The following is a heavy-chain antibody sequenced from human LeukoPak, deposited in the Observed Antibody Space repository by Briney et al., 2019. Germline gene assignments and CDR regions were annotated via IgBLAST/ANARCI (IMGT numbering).Heavy chain of an antibody. CDR1: GFTFSSYA. CDR2: ISYDGSNK. D-gene: IGHD3-22*01. CDR3: ARDPDYYDSSGYSFDY. J-gene: IGHJ4*02. Sequence: GGSLRLSCAASGFTFSSYAMHWVRQAPGKGLEWVAVISYDGSNKYYADSVKGQFTISRDNSKNTLYLQMNSLRAEDTAVYYCARDPDYYDSSGYSFDYWGQGTLVTVSS. V-gene: IGHV3-30*04.